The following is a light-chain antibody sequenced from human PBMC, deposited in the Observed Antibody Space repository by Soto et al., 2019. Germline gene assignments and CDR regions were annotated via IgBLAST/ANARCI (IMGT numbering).Light chain of an antibody. CDR1: QSVRSH. CDR3: QQYNNWPWT. Sequence: ERVMTQSPGTLSVSPGERATLSCRASQSVRSHLAWYHQKPGQAPRLLIYGASTRATGIPARFSGSGSGTEFTLTISSLQSEDFAVYSSQQYNNWPWTLGQGTKV. V-gene: IGKV3-15*01. J-gene: IGKJ1*01. CDR2: GAS.